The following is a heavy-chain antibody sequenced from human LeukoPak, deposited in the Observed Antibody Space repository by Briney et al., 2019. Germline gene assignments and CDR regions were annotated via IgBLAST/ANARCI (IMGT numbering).Heavy chain of an antibody. Sequence: GGSLRLSCAASGFTFSSYSMNWVRQAPGKGLEWVSSISSSSYIYYADSVKGRFTISRDNAKNSLYLQMNSLRAEDTAVYYCARGSDFGVVPNWFDPWGQGTLVTVSS. CDR3: ARGSDFGVVPNWFDP. CDR2: ISSSSYI. CDR1: GFTFSSYS. J-gene: IGHJ5*02. D-gene: IGHD3-3*01. V-gene: IGHV3-21*01.